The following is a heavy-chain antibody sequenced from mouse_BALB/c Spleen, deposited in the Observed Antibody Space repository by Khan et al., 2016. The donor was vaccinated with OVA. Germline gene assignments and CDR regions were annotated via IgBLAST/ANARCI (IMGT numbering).Heavy chain of an antibody. Sequence: VQLKQSGPEVVEPGASVKLSCKASGYTFTSYVMHWVKQKPGQGLEWIGYIYPFNDATKYNEKFTGKVTLTSDKSSSTAYMELSSLTSDDSAVYYSGQVETYYVSFAYWGQGTLVTVSA. CDR1: GYTFTSYV. J-gene: IGHJ3*01. CDR2: IYPFNDAT. D-gene: IGHD1-1*01. V-gene: IGHV1S136*01. CDR3: GQVETYYVSFAY.